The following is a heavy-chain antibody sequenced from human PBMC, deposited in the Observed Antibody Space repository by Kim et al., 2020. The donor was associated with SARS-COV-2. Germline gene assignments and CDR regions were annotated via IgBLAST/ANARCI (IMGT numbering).Heavy chain of an antibody. J-gene: IGHJ4*02. Sequence: SYAKKFQGRVTMTRDTSTNTVYMELSSLRSEDTAVYYCARDTGGSYYIDYWGQGTLVTVSS. D-gene: IGHD1-26*01. V-gene: IGHV1-46*01. CDR3: ARDTGGSYYIDY.